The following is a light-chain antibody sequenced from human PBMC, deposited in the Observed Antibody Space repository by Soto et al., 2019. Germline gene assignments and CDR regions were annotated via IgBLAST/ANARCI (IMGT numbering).Light chain of an antibody. CDR3: QHYDNLPFT. V-gene: IGKV1-33*01. CDR1: QSISNY. J-gene: IGKJ3*01. CDR2: DAS. Sequence: DIQMTQSPSSLSASVGDRVTITCQASQSISNYLSWYQQKPGKAPKLLIYDASNLETGVPSRFSGRGSGTEFTFTISSLQPEDIATYFCQHYDNLPFTFGPGTTVDIK.